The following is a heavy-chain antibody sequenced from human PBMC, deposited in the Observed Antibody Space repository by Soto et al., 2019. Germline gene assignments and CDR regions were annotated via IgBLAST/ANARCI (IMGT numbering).Heavy chain of an antibody. CDR3: ARTITIFGVGSRWFDP. D-gene: IGHD3-3*01. CDR2: IYHSGST. V-gene: IGHV4-30-2*01. CDR1: GGSISSGGYS. J-gene: IGHJ5*02. Sequence: SEPLSLTCAVSGGSISSGGYSWSWIRQPPGKGLEWIGYIYHSGSTYYNPSLKSRVTISVDRSKNQFSLKLSSVTAADTAVYYCARTITIFGVGSRWFDPWGQGTLVTVS.